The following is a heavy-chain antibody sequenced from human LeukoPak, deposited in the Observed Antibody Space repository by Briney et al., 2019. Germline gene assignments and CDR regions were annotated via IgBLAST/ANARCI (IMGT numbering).Heavy chain of an antibody. Sequence: PGESLKISCKGSGYGFSSYWIGWVRQMPGKGLEWMGIIYPGDSDTRYSPSFQGQVTISADKSISTAYLQWSSLKASDTAMYYCARINVPSLRFLEWLYYFDYWGQGTLVTVSS. CDR3: ARINVPSLRFLEWLYYFDY. CDR2: IYPGDSDT. V-gene: IGHV5-51*01. D-gene: IGHD3-3*01. J-gene: IGHJ4*02. CDR1: GYGFSSYW.